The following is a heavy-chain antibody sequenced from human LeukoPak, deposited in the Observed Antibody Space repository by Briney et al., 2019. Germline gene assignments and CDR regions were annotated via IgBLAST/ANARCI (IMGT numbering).Heavy chain of an antibody. V-gene: IGHV3-7*01. D-gene: IGHD1-1*01. CDR2: IKQDGSEK. CDR1: GFTFSSYW. J-gene: IGHJ2*01. Sequence: GGSLRLSCAASGFTFSSYWMDWVRQAPGKGLEWVANIKQDGSEKYYVDSVRGRFTISRDNAKNSLYLQMNSLRAEDTAVYYCARGVNWWYFDLWGRGTLVTVSS. CDR3: ARGVNWWYFDL.